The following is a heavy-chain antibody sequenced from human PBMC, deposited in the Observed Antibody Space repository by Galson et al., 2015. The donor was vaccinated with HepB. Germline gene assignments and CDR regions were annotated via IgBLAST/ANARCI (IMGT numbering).Heavy chain of an antibody. CDR3: ARDLSGRFSSSWLFDL. CDR1: GFTFSDYY. CDR2: ISSSSSYT. J-gene: IGHJ4*02. D-gene: IGHD6-13*01. Sequence: SLRLSCAASGFTFSDYYMGWVRQAPGKGLEWLSYISSSSSYTKYADSVKGRFTISRDNAKNSLYLQINSLTVADTAVYYCARDLSGRFSSSWLFDLWGQGSLVTVSS. V-gene: IGHV3-11*06.